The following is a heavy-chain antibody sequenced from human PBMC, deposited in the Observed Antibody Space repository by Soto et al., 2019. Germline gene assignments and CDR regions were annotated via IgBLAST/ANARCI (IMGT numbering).Heavy chain of an antibody. D-gene: IGHD3-9*01. CDR1: GFTFSSYS. V-gene: IGHV3-21*01. J-gene: IGHJ4*02. Sequence: EVQLVESGGGLVKPGGSLRLSCAASGFTFSSYSMNWVRQAPGKGLEWVSSISSSSSYIYYADSVKGRFTISRDNAKNSLYLQMNSLRAEDTAVYYCARDDYDILTGSHFDDWGQGTLVTVSS. CDR3: ARDDYDILTGSHFDD. CDR2: ISSSSSYI.